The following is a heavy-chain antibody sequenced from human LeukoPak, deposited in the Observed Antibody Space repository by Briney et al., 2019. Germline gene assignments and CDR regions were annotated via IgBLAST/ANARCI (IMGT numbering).Heavy chain of an antibody. Sequence: GGSLRLSCAASGFTFSSYGMHWVRQAPGKGLEWVAVISYDGSNKYYADSVKGRFTISRDNSKNTLYLQMNSLRAEDTAVYYCAKDGEPAGDWYFDLWGRGTLVTVSS. D-gene: IGHD2-2*01. CDR1: GFTFSSYG. J-gene: IGHJ2*01. CDR3: AKDGEPAGDWYFDL. CDR2: ISYDGSNK. V-gene: IGHV3-30*18.